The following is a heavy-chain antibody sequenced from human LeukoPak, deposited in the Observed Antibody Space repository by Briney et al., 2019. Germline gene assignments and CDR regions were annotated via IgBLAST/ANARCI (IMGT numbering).Heavy chain of an antibody. V-gene: IGHV3-30*04. D-gene: IGHD6-19*01. CDR1: GFTFSTYS. CDR2: ISYDGSNK. Sequence: PGGSLRLSCAASGFTFSTYSMHWVRQAPGKGLEWVAVISYDGSNKYYADSVKGRFTISRDNSKNTLFLQMNSLRAEDTAVYYCASWVSKPSSGWDFDYWGQGTLVTVSS. CDR3: ASWVSKPSSGWDFDY. J-gene: IGHJ4*02.